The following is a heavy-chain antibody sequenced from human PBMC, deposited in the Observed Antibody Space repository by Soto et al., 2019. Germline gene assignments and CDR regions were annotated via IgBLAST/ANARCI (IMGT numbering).Heavy chain of an antibody. D-gene: IGHD3-3*01. CDR3: AKRFLEWLLEPPYYYYYGMDV. V-gene: IGHV3-23*01. CDR1: GFTFSSYA. CDR2: ISGSGGST. Sequence: PGGSLRLSCAASGFTFSSYAMSWVRQAPGKGLEWVSAISGSGGSTYYADSVKGRFTISRDNSKNTLYLQMNSLRAEDTAVYYCAKRFLEWLLEPPYYYYYGMDVWGQGTTVTVSS. J-gene: IGHJ6*02.